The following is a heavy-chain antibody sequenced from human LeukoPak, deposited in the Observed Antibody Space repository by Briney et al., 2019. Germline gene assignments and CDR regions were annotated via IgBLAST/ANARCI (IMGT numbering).Heavy chain of an antibody. CDR3: ASRDYGDY. CDR2: INHSGST. V-gene: IGHV4-34*01. D-gene: IGHD3-10*01. Sequence: PSETLSLTCAVYGGSFSGYYWSWIRQPPGKGLEWIGEINHSGSTNYNPSLKSRVTISVDTSKNQFSLKLSSVTAADTAVYYCASRDYGDYWGQGTLVTVSS. CDR1: GGSFSGYY. J-gene: IGHJ4*02.